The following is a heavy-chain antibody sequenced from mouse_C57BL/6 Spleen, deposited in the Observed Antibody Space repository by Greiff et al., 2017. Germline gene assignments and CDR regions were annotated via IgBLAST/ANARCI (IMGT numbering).Heavy chain of an antibody. Sequence: QVQLQQPGAELVRPGSSVKLSCKASGYTFTSYWMHWVKQRPIQGLEWIGNIDPSDSETHYNQKFKDKATLTVDKSSSTAYMQLISLTSEDYAVDYCARASWTRYDFDYWGQGTTRTVSS. CDR3: ARASWTRYDFDY. V-gene: IGHV1-52*01. D-gene: IGHD6-1*01. CDR1: GYTFTSYW. CDR2: IDPSDSET. J-gene: IGHJ2*01.